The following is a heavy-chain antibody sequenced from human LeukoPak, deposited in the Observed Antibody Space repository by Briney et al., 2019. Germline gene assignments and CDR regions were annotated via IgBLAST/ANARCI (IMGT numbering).Heavy chain of an antibody. Sequence: GGSLRLSCAASGFTFSSYAMSWVRQAPGKGLEWVSAISGSGVRTYYADSVKGRFTIFRDNSKNTLYLQMNSLRAADTAVYYCAKAPEYYYDSSGYSPNWFDPWAREPWSPSPQ. D-gene: IGHD3-22*01. CDR3: AKAPEYYYDSSGYSPNWFDP. CDR1: GFTFSSYA. J-gene: IGHJ5*02. CDR2: ISGSGVRT. V-gene: IGHV3-23*01.